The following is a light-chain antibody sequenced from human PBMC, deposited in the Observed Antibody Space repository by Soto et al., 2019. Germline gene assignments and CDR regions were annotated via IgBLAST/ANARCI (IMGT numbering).Light chain of an antibody. CDR1: SSDVGGYDS. CDR3: SSYTSSSTPWV. Sequence: QSALTQPASVSGSPGQSITISCTGTSSDVGGYDSVSWYQQHPGKAPKLMIYEVSNRPSGVSNRFSGSKSGNTASLTISGLQAEDEADYHCSSYTSSSTPWVFGGGTKLTVL. CDR2: EVS. V-gene: IGLV2-14*01. J-gene: IGLJ3*02.